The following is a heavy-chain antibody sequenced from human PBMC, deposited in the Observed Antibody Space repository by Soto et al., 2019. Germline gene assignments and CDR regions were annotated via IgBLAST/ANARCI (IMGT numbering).Heavy chain of an antibody. Sequence: EVQLVESGGGLVQPGGSLRLSCAASGFSFDSFSMSWVRQAPGKGLEWVSYISSGSGSMYNADSVRGRFTISRDNXXNSLSLQMNSLRDEDSAVYYCAKMTGGSGWHPLDFWGQGTLVTVSS. D-gene: IGHD6-25*01. CDR3: AKMTGGSGWHPLDF. CDR1: GFSFDSFS. V-gene: IGHV3-48*02. J-gene: IGHJ4*02. CDR2: ISSGSGSM.